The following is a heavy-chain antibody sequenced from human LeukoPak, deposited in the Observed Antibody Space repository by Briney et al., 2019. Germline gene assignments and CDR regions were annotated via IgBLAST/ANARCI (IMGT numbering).Heavy chain of an antibody. CDR1: GGSISSSDKY. J-gene: IGHJ4*02. D-gene: IGHD3-10*01. Sequence: SGTLSLTCSVSGGSISSSDKYWGWIRQPPGKGLEWIGSIYYSGSTRYNPSLKSRVTISVDTSKNQFSLKLSSVTAADTAVYYCARHFLSGDLPYFDYWGQGTLVTVSS. CDR2: IYYSGST. CDR3: ARHFLSGDLPYFDY. V-gene: IGHV4-39*01.